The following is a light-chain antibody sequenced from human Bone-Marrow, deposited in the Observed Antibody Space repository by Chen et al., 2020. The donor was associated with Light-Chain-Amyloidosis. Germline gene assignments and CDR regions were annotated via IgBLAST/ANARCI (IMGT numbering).Light chain of an antibody. J-gene: IGLJ3*02. CDR3: QSYQGSSQGV. Sequence: NFMLTQPHAVAESPGQTVSISCTRGGGSIATDDVQCYQRRPGRSPTTVIYEYDQRPSGVPARFSGSIDRSSNSASLTISGLKTEDEADYYCQSYQGSSQGVFGGGTKLTVL. V-gene: IGLV6-57*01. CDR2: EYD. CDR1: GGSIATDD.